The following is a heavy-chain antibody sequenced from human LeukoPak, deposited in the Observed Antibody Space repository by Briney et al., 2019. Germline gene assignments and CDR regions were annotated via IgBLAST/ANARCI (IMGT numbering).Heavy chain of an antibody. CDR2: ISWNSGSI. CDR3: AKDTYYYGSGSYYPMDV. Sequence: PGGSLRLSCAASGFTFDDYAMHWVRQTPGKGLEWVSGISWNSGSIGYADSVKGRFTISRDNAKNSLYLQMNSLRAEDTALYYCAKDTYYYGSGSYYPMDVWGKGTTVTVSS. D-gene: IGHD3-10*01. J-gene: IGHJ6*03. V-gene: IGHV3-9*01. CDR1: GFTFDDYA.